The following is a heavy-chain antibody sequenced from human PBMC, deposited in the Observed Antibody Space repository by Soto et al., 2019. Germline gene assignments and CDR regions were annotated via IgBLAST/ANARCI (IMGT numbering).Heavy chain of an antibody. Sequence: VQLVESGGGLVQPGGSLRLSCAASGFTLSDNWIHWVRRAPGKGLMWVSRINSAGTDVTYADSVKGRFTFSRDNAKNTLYLQMDSLRVEDTAMYYCVRAPEQRPFDYWGQGTLVTVSS. CDR1: GFTLSDNW. D-gene: IGHD6-25*01. V-gene: IGHV3-74*03. CDR3: VRAPEQRPFDY. CDR2: INSAGTDV. J-gene: IGHJ4*02.